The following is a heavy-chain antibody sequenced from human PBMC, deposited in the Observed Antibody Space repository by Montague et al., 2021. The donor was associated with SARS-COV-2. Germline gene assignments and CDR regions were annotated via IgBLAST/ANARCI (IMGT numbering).Heavy chain of an antibody. CDR1: GDSVSSNSVA. V-gene: IGHV6-1*01. CDR3: VRYSGWFYFDF. J-gene: IGHJ4*02. CDR2: TYYRSKWYS. D-gene: IGHD6-19*01. Sequence: CAISGDSVSSNSVACCWIRQSPSRGLEWLGRTYYRSKWYSDYAPSVRGRLTVNPDASKNEFSLELNYVTPEDTAVYYCVRYSGWFYFDFWGQGTLVTVSS.